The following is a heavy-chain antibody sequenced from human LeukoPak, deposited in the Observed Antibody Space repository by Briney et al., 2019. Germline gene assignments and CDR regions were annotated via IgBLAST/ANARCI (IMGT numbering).Heavy chain of an antibody. CDR2: LYYSRST. Sequence: SETLSLTCTVSGGSISSSNYYWGGTRHPPGKGREGMGILYYSRSTYYNPSLKSRVTISVDTSKNQFSLKLSSVTAADTALYFCARQVLRPATGIIDYWGQGTLVTVSS. J-gene: IGHJ4*02. V-gene: IGHV4-39*01. CDR3: ARQVLRPATGIIDY. CDR1: GGSISSSNYY. D-gene: IGHD1-1*01.